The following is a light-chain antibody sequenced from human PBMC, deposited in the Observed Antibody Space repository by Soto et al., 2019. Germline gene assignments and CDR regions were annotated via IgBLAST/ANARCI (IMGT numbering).Light chain of an antibody. CDR1: QTVRNNY. J-gene: IGKJ4*01. V-gene: IGKV3-20*01. CDR3: QQFSSYPLA. CDR2: DAS. Sequence: EIVMTQSPATLSVSPGERATLSCRASQTVRNNYLAWYQQKPGQAPRLLIYDASSRATGIPDRFSGGGSGTDFTLTISRGEPEDFAVYYCQQFSSYPLAFGGGTKVDIK.